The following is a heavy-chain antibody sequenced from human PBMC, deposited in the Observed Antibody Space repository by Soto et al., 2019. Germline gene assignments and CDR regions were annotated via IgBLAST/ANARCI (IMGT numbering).Heavy chain of an antibody. Sequence: ASVKVSCKASGYTFTSYDINWVRQATGQGLEWMGWMSPNSGNTGYAQKFQGRVTMTRNTSISTAYMELSSLRSEDTAVYYCARGLRISWVAFDPWGQGTLVTVSS. CDR1: GYTFTSYD. V-gene: IGHV1-8*01. D-gene: IGHD2-15*01. CDR2: MSPNSGNT. J-gene: IGHJ5*02. CDR3: ARGLRISWVAFDP.